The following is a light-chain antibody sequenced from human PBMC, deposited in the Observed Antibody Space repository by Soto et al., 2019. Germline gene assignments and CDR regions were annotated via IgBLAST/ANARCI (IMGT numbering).Light chain of an antibody. CDR3: HQYNSYSPWT. CDR1: QSISSW. V-gene: IGKV1-5*03. CDR2: KAS. J-gene: IGKJ1*01. Sequence: DIQMTQSPSTLSASVGDRVTITCRASQSISSWLAWYQQKPGKAPKLLICKASSLESGVPQRFSGSGSGTEFTLTISSLQPDDFATYYCHQYNSYSPWTFGQGTNVEIK.